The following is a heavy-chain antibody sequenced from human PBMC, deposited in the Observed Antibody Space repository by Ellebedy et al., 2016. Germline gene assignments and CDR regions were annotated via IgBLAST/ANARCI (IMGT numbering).Heavy chain of an antibody. J-gene: IGHJ4*02. CDR1: GGSISSNY. CDR3: ATDSGYRYGLGDY. V-gene: IGHV4-59*01. D-gene: IGHD5-18*01. CDR2: IYYSGST. Sequence: SETLSLTCTVSGGSISSNYWSWIRQPPGKGLEWIGRIYYSGSTKYNSSLKSRVTISIDTSKKEFSLKLTSLTAADTAVYYCATDSGYRYGLGDYWGQGILVTVSS.